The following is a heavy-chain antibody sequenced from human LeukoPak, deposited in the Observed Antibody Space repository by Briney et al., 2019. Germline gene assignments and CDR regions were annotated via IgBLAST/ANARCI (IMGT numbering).Heavy chain of an antibody. V-gene: IGHV3-23*01. D-gene: IGHD2-2*02. Sequence: GGSPRLSCTASGLTFSNYAMNWVRQAPGKGLERISGIGGSGTGTFYADSVKGRFTISRDNSKNTLFLQMTSLRAEDTAIYYCAKDSDTPGYFDYWGQGTPVTVSS. CDR3: AKDSDTPGYFDY. J-gene: IGHJ4*02. CDR2: IGGSGTGT. CDR1: GLTFSNYA.